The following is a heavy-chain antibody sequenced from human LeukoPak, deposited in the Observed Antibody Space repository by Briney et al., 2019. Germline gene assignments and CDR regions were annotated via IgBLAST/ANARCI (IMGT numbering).Heavy chain of an antibody. V-gene: IGHV1-69*13. CDR1: GGTFSSYA. J-gene: IGHJ3*02. Sequence: ASVKVSCKASGGTFSSYAISWVRQAPGQGLEWMGGIIPIFGTANYAQKFQGRVTITADESTSTAYMELSSLRSEDTAVYYCATGIVVVPAAIKSDAFDIWGQGTMVTVSS. CDR2: IIPIFGTA. CDR3: ATGIVVVPAAIKSDAFDI. D-gene: IGHD2-2*02.